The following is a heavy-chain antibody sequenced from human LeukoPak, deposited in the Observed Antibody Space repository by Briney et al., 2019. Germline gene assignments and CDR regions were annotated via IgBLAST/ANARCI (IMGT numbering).Heavy chain of an antibody. CDR1: GYTFTIYA. CDR2: MNAGNGNT. D-gene: IGHD6-19*01. V-gene: IGHV1-3*01. J-gene: IGHJ4*02. CDR3: AMTLSSGWFNFVY. Sequence: ASVTVSFKASGYTFTIYAMHWVRQAPGQRLEWMGWMNAGNGNTKYSQKFQGRVTITRDTSASTAYMELSSLRSEDTAVYYCAMTLSSGWFNFVYWGQGTLVTVSS.